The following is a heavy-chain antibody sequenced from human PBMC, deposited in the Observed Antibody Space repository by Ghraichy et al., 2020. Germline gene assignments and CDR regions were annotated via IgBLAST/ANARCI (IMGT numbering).Heavy chain of an antibody. Sequence: GGSLRLSCAASGFTFSTYGMHWVRQAPGKGLEWVAVISYDGSNKYYADSVKGRFTISRDNSKNTLYMQMNSLRAEDTAVYYCAKDRRWELLAGPVDYWGQGTLVT. V-gene: IGHV3-30*18. CDR2: ISYDGSNK. D-gene: IGHD1-26*01. J-gene: IGHJ4*02. CDR1: GFTFSTYG. CDR3: AKDRRWELLAGPVDY.